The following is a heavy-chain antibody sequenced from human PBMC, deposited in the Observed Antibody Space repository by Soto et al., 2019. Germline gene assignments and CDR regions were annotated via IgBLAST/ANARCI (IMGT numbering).Heavy chain of an antibody. CDR2: IYYSGST. CDR3: ARGWSGKDAFDI. J-gene: IGHJ3*02. Sequence: PSETLSLPCPVSGGSISSYYWSWIRQPPGKGLEWIGYIYYSGSTNYNPSLKSRVTISVDTSKNQFSLKLSSVTAADTAVYYCARGWSGKDAFDIWGQGTMVTVSS. V-gene: IGHV4-59*01. CDR1: GGSISSYY. D-gene: IGHD3-3*01.